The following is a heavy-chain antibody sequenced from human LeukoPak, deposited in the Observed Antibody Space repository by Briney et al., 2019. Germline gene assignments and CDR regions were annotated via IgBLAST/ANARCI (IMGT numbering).Heavy chain of an antibody. D-gene: IGHD3-22*01. CDR2: IYYSGST. CDR3: ARHAYYYDSSGYFDY. V-gene: IGHV4-39*01. CDR1: GGCISSSSYY. Sequence: SETPSLTCTVSGGCISSSSYYWGWIRQPPGKGLEWIGSIYYSGSTYYNPSLKSRVTISVDTSKNQFSLKLSSVTAADTAVYYCARHAYYYDSSGYFDYWGQGTLVTVSS. J-gene: IGHJ4*02.